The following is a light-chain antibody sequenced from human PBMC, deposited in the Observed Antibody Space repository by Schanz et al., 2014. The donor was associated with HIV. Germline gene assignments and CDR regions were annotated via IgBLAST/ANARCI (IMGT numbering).Light chain of an antibody. CDR3: CSYAGSSTSWV. Sequence: QSALTQPASVSGSPGQSITISCTGTSSDVGSYNLVSWYQQHLGKAPKLMIYEVSKRPSGVSNRFSGSKSGNTASLTISGLQAEDEADYYCCSYAGSSTSWVFGGGTKLTVL. CDR1: SSDVGSYNL. CDR2: EVS. V-gene: IGLV2-23*02. J-gene: IGLJ3*02.